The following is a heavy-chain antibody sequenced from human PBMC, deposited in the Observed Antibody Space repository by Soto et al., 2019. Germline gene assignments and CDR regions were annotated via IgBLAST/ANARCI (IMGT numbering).Heavy chain of an antibody. Sequence: GGSLRLSCAASGFPFDNYGIHWVRPVTEKGLEWVSTIGTAGDTYYPGSVKGRFTISRENAKNSLYLQMNSLRAEDMAVYYCARGRLISLYYFGYWGQGTLVTVSS. V-gene: IGHV3-13*01. J-gene: IGHJ4*02. CDR2: IGTAGDT. D-gene: IGHD2-15*01. CDR1: GFPFDNYG. CDR3: ARGRLISLYYFGY.